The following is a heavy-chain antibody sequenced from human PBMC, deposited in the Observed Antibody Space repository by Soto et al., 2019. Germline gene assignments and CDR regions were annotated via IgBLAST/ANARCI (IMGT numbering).Heavy chain of an antibody. V-gene: IGHV4-39*01. CDR2: IYYSGST. D-gene: IGHD3-10*01. J-gene: IGHJ3*02. CDR3: ARVGVVRDDDAFDI. Sequence: PSETLSLTCTVSGGSISSSSYYWGWIRQPPGKGLEWIGSIYYSGSTYYNPSLKSRVTISVDTSKTQFSLKLSSVTAADTAVYYCARVGVVRDDDAFDIWGQGTMVTASS. CDR1: GGSISSSSYY.